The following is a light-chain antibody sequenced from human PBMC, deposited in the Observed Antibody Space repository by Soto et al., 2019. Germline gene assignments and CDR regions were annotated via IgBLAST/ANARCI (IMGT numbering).Light chain of an antibody. CDR3: QQSDSSPRT. J-gene: IGKJ1*01. CDR1: QSISIY. V-gene: IGKV1-39*01. Sequence: DIPMTQSPSSLSASVGDRVTITCRASQSISIYLHWYQQKPGKAPKLLIYAASSLQSGVPSRFSGSGSGTDFTLTISSLQPEDFAAYYCQQSDSSPRTFGQGTKVDIK. CDR2: AAS.